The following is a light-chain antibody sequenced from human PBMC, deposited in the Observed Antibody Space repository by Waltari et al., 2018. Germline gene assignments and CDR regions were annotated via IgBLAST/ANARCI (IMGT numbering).Light chain of an antibody. V-gene: IGKV1-39*01. CDR1: RDIDSY. CDR3: QQRYSTPLT. Sequence: DIQMTQSPSSLSTSLGDRVTITCRASRDIDSYLNWYQKKPGKAPKLLIYDASTLQRGVPPRFSGGGSGTDFTLTISGLQPEDCATYFCQQRYSTPLTFGQGTRLEIK. J-gene: IGKJ5*01. CDR2: DAS.